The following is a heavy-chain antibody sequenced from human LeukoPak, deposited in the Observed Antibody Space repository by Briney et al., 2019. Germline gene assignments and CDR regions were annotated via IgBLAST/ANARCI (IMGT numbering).Heavy chain of an antibody. D-gene: IGHD6-13*01. Sequence: EASVKVSCKASGYTFTSYDINWVRQATGQALEWMGWMNPNSGNTGYAQKFQGRVTMTRDTSTSTVYMELSSLRSEDTAVYYCARESIAAAGGEIDYWGQGTLVTVSS. CDR3: ARESIAAAGGEIDY. V-gene: IGHV1-8*01. CDR2: MNPNSGNT. J-gene: IGHJ4*02. CDR1: GYTFTSYD.